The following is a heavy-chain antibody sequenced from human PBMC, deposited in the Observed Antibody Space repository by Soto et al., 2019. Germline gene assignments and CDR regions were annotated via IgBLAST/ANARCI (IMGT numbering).Heavy chain of an antibody. J-gene: IGHJ4*02. V-gene: IGHV3-33*01. Sequence: QVQLVESGGGVVQPGRSLRLSCASTGFTFSTSGMHWVRQAPDKGLEWVAIIWFDGSQKYYADSVKGRFTISRDDSKNTLYLQMNSMRAEDTAVYYCARATISASWYFDYWGQGTLVTVSS. CDR1: GFTFSTSG. CDR3: ARATISASWYFDY. D-gene: IGHD2-2*01. CDR2: IWFDGSQK.